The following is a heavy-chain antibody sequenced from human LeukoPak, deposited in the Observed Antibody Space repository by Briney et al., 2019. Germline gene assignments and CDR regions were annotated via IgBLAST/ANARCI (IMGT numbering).Heavy chain of an antibody. V-gene: IGHV4-59*01. CDR3: ARGSIAVAGSVWSGYYYYMDV. D-gene: IGHD6-19*01. CDR2: IYYSGST. Sequence: SETLSLTCTVSGGSISSYYWSWIRQPPGKGLEWIGYIYYSGSTNYNPSLKSRVTISVDTSKNQFSLKLSSVTAADTAVYYCARGSIAVAGSVWSGYYYYMDVWGKGTTVTVSS. CDR1: GGSISSYY. J-gene: IGHJ6*03.